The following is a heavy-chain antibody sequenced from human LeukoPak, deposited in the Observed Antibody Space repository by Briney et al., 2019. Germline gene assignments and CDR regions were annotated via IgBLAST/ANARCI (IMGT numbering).Heavy chain of an antibody. CDR2: ISAYNGNT. V-gene: IGHV1-18*01. CDR3: ARAGWLQLSLDY. CDR1: GYTFTSYG. Sequence: ASVKVSCKASGYTFTSYGISWVRQAPGQGLEWMGWISAYNGNTNYAQKFQGRVTMTRDTSTSTVYMELSSLRSEDTAVYYCARAGWLQLSLDYWGQGTLVAVSS. J-gene: IGHJ4*02. D-gene: IGHD5-24*01.